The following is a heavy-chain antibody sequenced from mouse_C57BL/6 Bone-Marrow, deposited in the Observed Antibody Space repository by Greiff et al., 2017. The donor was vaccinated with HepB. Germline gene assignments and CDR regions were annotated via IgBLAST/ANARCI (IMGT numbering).Heavy chain of an antibody. D-gene: IGHD2-5*01. V-gene: IGHV1-54*01. Sequence: QVQLKQSGAELVRPGTSVKVSCKASGYAFTNYLIEWVKQRPGQGLEWIGVINPGSGGTNYNEKFKGKATLTADKSSSTAYMQLSSLTSEDSAVYFCARSGYSNYGTIAYWGQGTLVTVSA. CDR2: INPGSGGT. CDR1: GYAFTNYL. J-gene: IGHJ3*01. CDR3: ARSGYSNYGTIAY.